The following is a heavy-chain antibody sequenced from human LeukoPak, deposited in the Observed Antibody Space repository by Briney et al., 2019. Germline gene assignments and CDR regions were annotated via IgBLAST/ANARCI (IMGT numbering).Heavy chain of an antibody. V-gene: IGHV3-7*01. CDR3: ARDIVVVTAILDY. CDR2: IKQDGSEK. D-gene: IGHD2-21*02. J-gene: IGHJ4*02. Sequence: TGGSLRLSCAASGFTFSSYWMSWVRQAPGKGLEWVANIKQDGSEKYYVDSVKGRFTISRDNAKNSLYLQMNSLRAEDTAIYYCARDIVVVTAILDYWGQGTLVTVSS. CDR1: GFTFSSYW.